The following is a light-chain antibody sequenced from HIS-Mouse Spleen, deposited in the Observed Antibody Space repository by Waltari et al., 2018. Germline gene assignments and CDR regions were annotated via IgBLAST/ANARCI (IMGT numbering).Light chain of an antibody. CDR3: QQYGSSPYT. CDR2: GAS. J-gene: IGKJ2*01. CDR1: QSVSSSY. Sequence: DIVSTQSPGTFSLSPGERATLSGRASQSVSSSYLAWYQQKPGQAPRLLIYGASSRATGIPDRFSGSESGTDFTLTISRLEPEDFAVYYCQQYGSSPYTFGQGTKLEIK. V-gene: IGKV3-20*01.